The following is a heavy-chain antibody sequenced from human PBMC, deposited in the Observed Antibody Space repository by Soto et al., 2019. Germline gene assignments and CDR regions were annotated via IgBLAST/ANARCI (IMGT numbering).Heavy chain of an antibody. V-gene: IGHV3-23*01. J-gene: IGHJ4*02. D-gene: IGHD2-21*02. CDR3: AKDRVAYCGGDCYPRFLEY. CDR1: GFTFSTYA. CDR2: ISGSGGTS. Sequence: EVHLLDSGGGLVQPGGSLRLSCAASGFTFSTYAMSWVRQVPGKGLEWVSVISGSGGTSYYADSVKGRFTISRDNSKNTLYLQMNNLRAEDTAVYSCAKDRVAYCGGDCYPRFLEYWGQGTLVTVSS.